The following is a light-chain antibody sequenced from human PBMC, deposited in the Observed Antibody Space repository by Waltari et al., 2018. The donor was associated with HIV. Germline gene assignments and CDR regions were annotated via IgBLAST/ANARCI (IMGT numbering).Light chain of an antibody. CDR1: SSNIGSNY. CDR3: AAWDDSLSGLV. Sequence: QSVLTQPPSASGTPGQRVTISCSGSSSNIGSNYVYWYQQLPGTAPKLLIYRNTQRPSGVPDRLSGSKSGTSASLAISGLRSEDEADYYCAAWDDSLSGLVFGGGTKLTVL. J-gene: IGLJ3*02. CDR2: RNT. V-gene: IGLV1-47*01.